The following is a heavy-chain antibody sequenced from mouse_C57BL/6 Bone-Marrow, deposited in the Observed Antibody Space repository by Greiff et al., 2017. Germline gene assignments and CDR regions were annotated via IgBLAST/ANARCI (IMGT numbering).Heavy chain of an antibody. V-gene: IGHV1-26*01. CDR3: ARRYYYGRAFDY. J-gene: IGHJ2*01. CDR2: INPNNGGT. D-gene: IGHD1-1*01. Sequence: EVQLQQSGPELVKPGASVKISCKASGYTFTDYYMNWVKQSHGKSLEWIGDINPNNGGTSYNQKFKGKATLTVDKSSSTAYMELRSLTSEDSAVYYCARRYYYGRAFDYWGQGTTLTVSS. CDR1: GYTFTDYY.